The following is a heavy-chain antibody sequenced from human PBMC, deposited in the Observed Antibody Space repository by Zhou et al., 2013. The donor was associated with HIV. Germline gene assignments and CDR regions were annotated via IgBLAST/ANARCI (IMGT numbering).Heavy chain of an antibody. CDR1: GYSFTSFY. J-gene: IGHJ4*03. V-gene: IGHV1-46*01. Sequence: QVQLVQSGAEVKKPGASVKVSCKASGYSFTSFYMHWVRQAPGQGLEWMGIIDPSGGSTSYAQKFQGRVTMTRDSSTSAVHMELSSLKSEDTAVYYCARDLAKCSSTSCYMNFDFWARDPSHRLL. CDR3: ARDLAKCSSTSCYMNFDF. CDR2: IDPSGGST. D-gene: IGHD2-2*01.